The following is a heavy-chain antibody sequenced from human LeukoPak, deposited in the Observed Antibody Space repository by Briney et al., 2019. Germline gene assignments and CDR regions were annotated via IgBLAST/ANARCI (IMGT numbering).Heavy chain of an antibody. D-gene: IGHD3-3*01. CDR1: GFTFSIYS. Sequence: PGGSLRLSCAASGFTFSIYSMSWVRQAPGKGLECVSYISSSSSTISYADSVKGRFTISRDNAENSLYLQMNSLRAEDTAVYYCARAGDFSFKDWGQGTLVTVSS. CDR3: ARAGDFSFKD. CDR2: ISSSSSTI. V-gene: IGHV3-48*01. J-gene: IGHJ4*02.